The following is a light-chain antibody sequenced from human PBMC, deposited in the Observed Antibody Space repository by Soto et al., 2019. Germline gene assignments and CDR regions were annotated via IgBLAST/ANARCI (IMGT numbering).Light chain of an antibody. J-gene: IGKJ2*01. Sequence: DIQMTQSPSSLSAAAGDRVTITCRASQSISSFLNWYQQKPGNPPKLLIYAASSLQSGVPSRFSGSRSGSDFTLTSSSLQPEYFATYYCQQSYSSPYTFGQGTKLEIK. CDR3: QQSYSSPYT. CDR2: AAS. V-gene: IGKV1-39*01. CDR1: QSISSF.